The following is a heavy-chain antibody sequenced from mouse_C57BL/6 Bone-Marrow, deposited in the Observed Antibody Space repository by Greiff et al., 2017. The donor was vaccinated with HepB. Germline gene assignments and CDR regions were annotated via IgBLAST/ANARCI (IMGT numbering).Heavy chain of an antibody. CDR2: FHPYNDDT. Sequence: VQLQQSGAELVKPGASVKMSCKASGYTFTTYPLEWMKQNHGKSLEWIGNFHPYNDDTKYNEKFKGKATLTVEKSSSTVYLEISRLTSDDSAVYYCARDYYGSSYPLYYAMDYWGQGTSVTVSS. J-gene: IGHJ4*01. CDR3: ARDYYGSSYPLYYAMDY. D-gene: IGHD1-1*01. CDR1: GYTFTTYP. V-gene: IGHV1-47*01.